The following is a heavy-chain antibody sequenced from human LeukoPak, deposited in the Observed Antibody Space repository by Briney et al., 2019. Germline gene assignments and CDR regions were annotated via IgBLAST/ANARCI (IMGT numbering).Heavy chain of an antibody. CDR2: IYYSGST. V-gene: IGHV4-59*01. CDR3: ARGLMMAVAGRGEFHY. J-gene: IGHJ4*02. Sequence: SETLSLTCTISGGSISSYYWSWIRQPPGKGLEWIGYIYYSGSTNYNPSLKSRVTISVDTSKNQFSLKLSSVTAADTAVYYCARGLMMAVAGRGEFHYWGQGTLVTVSS. CDR1: GGSISSYY. D-gene: IGHD6-13*01.